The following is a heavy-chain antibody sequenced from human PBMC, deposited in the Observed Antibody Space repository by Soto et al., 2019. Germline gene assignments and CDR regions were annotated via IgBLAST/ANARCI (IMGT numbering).Heavy chain of an antibody. D-gene: IGHD2-21*02. Sequence: PVESLKIXCKGSGYIFTSYWIGCFRQMPGKVLEWMGIIYPGDSDTRYSPSFQGQVTISADKSISTAYLQWSSLKASDTAMYYCARHWDCGGDCYSHYYYGMDVWGQGTTVTVSS. V-gene: IGHV5-51*01. J-gene: IGHJ6*02. CDR2: IYPGDSDT. CDR3: ARHWDCGGDCYSHYYYGMDV. CDR1: GYIFTSYW.